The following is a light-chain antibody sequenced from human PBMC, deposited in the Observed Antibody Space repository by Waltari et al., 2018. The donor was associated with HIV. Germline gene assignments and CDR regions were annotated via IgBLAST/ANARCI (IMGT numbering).Light chain of an antibody. CDR2: AAS. Sequence: DIQMTQSPSSLSASVGDRVTITCRASQRISSYLNWYQQKPGKAPKLLIYAASSLQSGVTSRFSGSGSGTDFTLTISSLQPEDFATYYCQQSYSTPLTCGGGTKVEIK. CDR3: QQSYSTPLT. CDR1: QRISSY. V-gene: IGKV1-39*01. J-gene: IGKJ4*01.